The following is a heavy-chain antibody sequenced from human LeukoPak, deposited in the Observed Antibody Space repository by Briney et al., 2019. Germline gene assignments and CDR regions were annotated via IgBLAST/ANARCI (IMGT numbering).Heavy chain of an antibody. CDR3: ARDFEYSSSWTPYYFDY. CDR2: IYSGGST. D-gene: IGHD6-6*01. J-gene: IGHJ4*02. V-gene: IGHV3-53*01. Sequence: GGSLRLSCAASGFTVSSNYMSWVRQAPGKGLEWVSVIYSGGSTYYADSVKGRFTISRDNAKNSLYLQMNSLRAEDTAVYYCARDFEYSSSWTPYYFDYWGQGTLVTVSS. CDR1: GFTVSSNY.